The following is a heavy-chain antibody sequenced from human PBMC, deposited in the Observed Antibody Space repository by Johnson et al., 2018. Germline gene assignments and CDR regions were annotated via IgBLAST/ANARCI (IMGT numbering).Heavy chain of an antibody. J-gene: IGHJ3*01. V-gene: IGHV1-46*01. D-gene: IGHD3-10*01. CDR3: ARLMVRGVTRTDDFDY. CDR2: INPSSGTT. Sequence: QVQLVQSGAEVQKXGASMKVSCKTSGYTFTSYYMHWVRQAPGQGLEWMGIINPSSGTTSYAQKFQGRVTVTRETSTSTVYMELSSLRFEDTAVYYCARLMVRGVTRTDDFDYWGQGTMVTVSS. CDR1: GYTFTSYY.